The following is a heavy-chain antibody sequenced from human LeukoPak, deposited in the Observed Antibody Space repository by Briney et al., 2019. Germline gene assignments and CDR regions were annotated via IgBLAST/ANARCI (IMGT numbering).Heavy chain of an antibody. Sequence: ASVKVSCKASGYTFSSYGISWVRQAPGQGLEWMGWISAYNGNTNYAQNFQDRVTMTTDTSTSTAYMELRSLRSNDTAVYYCAGDRPRSSSSGYYFDYWGQGTLVTVSS. D-gene: IGHD6-6*01. V-gene: IGHV1-18*01. CDR2: ISAYNGNT. CDR1: GYTFSSYG. CDR3: AGDRPRSSSSGYYFDY. J-gene: IGHJ4*02.